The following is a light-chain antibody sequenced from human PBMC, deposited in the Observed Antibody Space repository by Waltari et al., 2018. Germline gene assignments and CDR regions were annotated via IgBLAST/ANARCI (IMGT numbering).Light chain of an antibody. CDR2: QDS. CDR3: QAWDSSTVV. CDR1: KLGAKY. V-gene: IGLV3-1*01. J-gene: IGLJ2*01. Sequence: SYELGQPPSVAVPPGQTASSTCAGVKLGAKYVCWYQQKPAQSPVLVIYQDSKRPAGIPERFSGSNSGNTATLTISGTQAMDEADYYCQAWDSSTVVFGGGTKLTVL.